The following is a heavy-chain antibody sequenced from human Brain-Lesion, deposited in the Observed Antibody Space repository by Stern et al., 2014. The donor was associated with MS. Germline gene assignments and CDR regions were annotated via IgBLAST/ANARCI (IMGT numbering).Heavy chain of an antibody. J-gene: IGHJ4*02. CDR3: ARSDYDYVWGRNRYRTTRYFFDY. V-gene: IGHV3-7*01. CDR1: GFTFRFYW. D-gene: IGHD3-16*02. CDR2: IKQDGSEQ. Sequence: EVQLVESGGGLVQPGGSLRLSCAASGFTFRFYWMNWVRQTPGKGLEWVANIKQDGSEQFYVDSVKGRFTISRDNTWNSLYLQMNSLRVEDTAVYYCARSDYDYVWGRNRYRTTRYFFDYWSQGTLVSVSS.